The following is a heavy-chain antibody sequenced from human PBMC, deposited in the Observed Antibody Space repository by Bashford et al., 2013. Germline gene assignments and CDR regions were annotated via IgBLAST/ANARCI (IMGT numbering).Heavy chain of an antibody. J-gene: IGHJ6*02. CDR3: ARDKTIPYYDFWSGYASGMDV. CDR2: ISVYNGNT. V-gene: IGHV1-18*01. D-gene: IGHD3-3*01. Sequence: ASVKVSCKASGYTFTSYGISWVRQAPGQGLEWMGWISVYNGNTNYAQKLQGRVTMTTDTSTSTAYMELRSLRSDDTAVYYCARDKTIPYYDFWSGYASGMDVWGQGTTVTVSS. CDR1: GYTFTSYG.